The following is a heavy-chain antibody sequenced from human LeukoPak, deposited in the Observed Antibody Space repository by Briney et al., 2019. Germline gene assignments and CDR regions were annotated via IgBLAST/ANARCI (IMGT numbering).Heavy chain of an antibody. V-gene: IGHV3-43*02. CDR2: ISGDGATT. J-gene: IGHJ4*02. CDR1: GFSFDDNA. Sequence: AGGSLRLSCAASGFSFDDNAMYCVRQAPGKGLEWVSLISGDGATTYYADSVKGRFTISRDNAKNSLYLQMNSLRDEDTAVYYCARAFDYWGQGTLVAVSS. CDR3: ARAFDY.